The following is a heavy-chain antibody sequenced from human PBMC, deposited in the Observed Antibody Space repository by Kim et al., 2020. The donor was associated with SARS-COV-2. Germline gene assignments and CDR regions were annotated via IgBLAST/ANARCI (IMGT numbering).Heavy chain of an antibody. V-gene: IGHV3-74*01. J-gene: IGHJ4*02. CDR2: DGGSR. Sequence: DGGSRTYAEHVKGRFTTSRDNANNMVYLQMNSLRVDDTAIYYCTSSFEYWGQGALVTVSS. CDR3: TSSFEY.